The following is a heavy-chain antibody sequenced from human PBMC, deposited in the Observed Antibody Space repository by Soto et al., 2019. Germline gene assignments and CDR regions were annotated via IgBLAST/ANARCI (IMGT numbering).Heavy chain of an antibody. J-gene: IGHJ2*01. CDR3: ARDWLRRDDILTPSWNFNL. CDR2: ISFNGRKK. CDR1: GFNFTYNA. V-gene: IGHV3-30*04. D-gene: IGHD3-9*01. Sequence: QEQLVESGGGVVRPGKSLRLSCEASGFNFTYNAMHWVRQAPGKGLEWVAVISFNGRKKFYARSVKGRFTISRDNSKNTLYLQINNLRPGDTAVYYCARDWLRRDDILTPSWNFNLWGQRTLVTAS.